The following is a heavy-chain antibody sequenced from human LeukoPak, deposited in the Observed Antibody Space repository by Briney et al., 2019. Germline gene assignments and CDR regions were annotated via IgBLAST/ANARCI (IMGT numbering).Heavy chain of an antibody. CDR2: ISSSSTYV. J-gene: IGHJ3*02. CDR1: GFTFSSYG. CDR3: ARGRQMATIRHDAFDI. Sequence: GGSLRLSCAASGFTFSSYGMNWVRQAPGKGLEWVSSISSSSTYVYYADSVRGRFTISRDNAKNSLFLQMNSLRAEDTAVYYCARGRQMATIRHDAFDIWGQGTMVTVSS. D-gene: IGHD5-24*01. V-gene: IGHV3-21*01.